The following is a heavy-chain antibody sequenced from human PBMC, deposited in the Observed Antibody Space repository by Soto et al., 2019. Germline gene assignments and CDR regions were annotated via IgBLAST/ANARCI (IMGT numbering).Heavy chain of an antibody. J-gene: IGHJ4*02. CDR3: ARVLIVKGAYYFDD. D-gene: IGHD3-22*01. Sequence: ASVKVSCKASGYRFRSHSIAWVRQAPGQGLESMGWISPDNGDTSYAQKVLGRVTMTADTSTSTAYMDLRGLRSDDTAMYYCARVLIVKGAYYFDDWGQGALVTVSS. CDR1: GYRFRSHS. CDR2: ISPDNGDT. V-gene: IGHV1-18*01.